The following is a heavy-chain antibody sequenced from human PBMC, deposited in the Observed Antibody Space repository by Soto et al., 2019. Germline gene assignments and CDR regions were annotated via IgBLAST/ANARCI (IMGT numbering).Heavy chain of an antibody. CDR1: GFTFRNYP. CDR2: ITFSGGSA. Sequence: EVQLLESGGGLVQPGGSLRLSCAASGFTFRNYPMSWVRQAPGKGLEWVSGITFSGGSAYYADSVRGRFIISRDNSKNTVSVRMNSPRDADTAVYYCAREPLLTESGPGGFDSWGQGVLVTVSS. V-gene: IGHV3-23*01. D-gene: IGHD3-10*01. CDR3: AREPLLTESGPGGFDS. J-gene: IGHJ4*02.